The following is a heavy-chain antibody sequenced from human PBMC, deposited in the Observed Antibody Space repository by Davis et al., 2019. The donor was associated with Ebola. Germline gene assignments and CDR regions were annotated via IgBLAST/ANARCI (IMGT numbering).Heavy chain of an antibody. D-gene: IGHD3-10*01. J-gene: IGHJ4*02. V-gene: IGHV3-7*01. CDR1: GFTFSSYT. Sequence: GESLKISCAASGFTFSSYTMNWVRQAPGKGLEWVANIKQDGREKYYVDSVKGRFTISRDNAKNSLYLQMNSLRAEDTAVYYCARGRGDYWGQGTLVTVSS. CDR3: ARGRGDY. CDR2: IKQDGREK.